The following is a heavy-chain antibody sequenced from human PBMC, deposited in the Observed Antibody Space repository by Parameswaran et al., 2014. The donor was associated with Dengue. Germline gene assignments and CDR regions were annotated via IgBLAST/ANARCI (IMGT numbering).Heavy chain of an antibody. D-gene: IGHD6-19*01. Sequence: LKISCAASGFTLSSYTINWVRQAPGKGLEWVSSITSSRNYKYYADSLKGRFTISRDNAKNSLYLQMNSLRAEDTAVYFCAREGEGRQWLGAFDIWGQGTMVTVSS. CDR3: AREGEGRQWLGAFDI. CDR2: ITSSRNYK. CDR1: GFTLSSYT. V-gene: IGHV3-21*01. J-gene: IGHJ3*02.